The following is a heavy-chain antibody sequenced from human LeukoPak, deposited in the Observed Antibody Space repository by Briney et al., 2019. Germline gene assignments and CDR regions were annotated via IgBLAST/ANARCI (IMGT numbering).Heavy chain of an antibody. CDR3: ARGYSSSWYGVYFDY. J-gene: IGHJ4*02. Sequence: GGSLRLSCAASGFTVSSTYMSWVRQAPGKGLEWVSVIYRGGSTYYADSVQGRFTISRDNSKNTLYLQVNSLRAEDEAVYYCARGYSSSWYGVYFDYWGQGTLVTVSS. V-gene: IGHV3-66*01. D-gene: IGHD6-13*01. CDR2: IYRGGST. CDR1: GFTVSSTY.